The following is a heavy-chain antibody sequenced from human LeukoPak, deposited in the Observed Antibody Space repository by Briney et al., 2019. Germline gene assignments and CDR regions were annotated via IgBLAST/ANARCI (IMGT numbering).Heavy chain of an antibody. J-gene: IGHJ6*03. CDR1: GYTFTSYA. D-gene: IGHD3/OR15-3a*01. CDR2: INTNTGNP. V-gene: IGHV7-4-1*02. Sequence: ASVKVSCEASGYTFTSYAMNWVRQAPGQGLEWMGWINTNTGNPTYAQGFTGRFVFSLDTSVSTAYLQISSLKAEDTAVYYCARGSSGLVPQRGDYYYYMDVWGKGTTVTVSS. CDR3: ARGSSGLVPQRGDYYYYMDV.